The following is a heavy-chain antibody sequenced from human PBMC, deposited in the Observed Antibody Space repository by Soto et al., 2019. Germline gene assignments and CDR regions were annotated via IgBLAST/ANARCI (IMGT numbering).Heavy chain of an antibody. CDR2: FDPEDGET. J-gene: IGHJ4*02. CDR3: ATDLLTIFGVVIQPLLLDY. Sequence: ASVKVSCKVSGYTLTELSMHWVRQAPGKGLEWMGGFDPEDGETIYAQKFQGRVTMAEDTSTDTAYMELSSLRSEDTAVYYCATDLLTIFGVVIQPLLLDYWGQGTLVTVSS. D-gene: IGHD3-3*01. V-gene: IGHV1-24*01. CDR1: GYTLTELS.